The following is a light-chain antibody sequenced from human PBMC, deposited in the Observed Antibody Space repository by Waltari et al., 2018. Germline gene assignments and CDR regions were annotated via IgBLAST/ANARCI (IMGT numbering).Light chain of an antibody. J-gene: IGLJ2*01. CDR3: SLYVARNNKLL. V-gene: IGLV2-8*01. CDR1: RSDVGRYNY. CDR2: EVN. Sequence: QSALTQPPSAPGSPGQSVSISCTGTRSDVGRYNYVSWNQQHPGKAPKLMIYEVNKRPSGVPVRFSGSKSGNTASLTVSGLQAEDESDYYCSLYVARNNKLLFGGGTKLTVL.